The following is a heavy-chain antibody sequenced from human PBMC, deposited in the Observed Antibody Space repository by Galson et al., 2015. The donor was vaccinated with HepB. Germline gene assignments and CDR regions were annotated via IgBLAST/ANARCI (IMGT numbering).Heavy chain of an antibody. Sequence: CAISGDSVSRHSGAWNWIRQSPSRGLEWLGRTYYRSKWYNDYAVSVKSRITINADTSKNQFSLQLNSVTPEDTAVYYCAREPHAFDIWGQGTMVTVSS. CDR1: GDSVSRHSGA. CDR3: AREPHAFDI. J-gene: IGHJ3*02. V-gene: IGHV6-1*01. CDR2: TYYRSKWYN.